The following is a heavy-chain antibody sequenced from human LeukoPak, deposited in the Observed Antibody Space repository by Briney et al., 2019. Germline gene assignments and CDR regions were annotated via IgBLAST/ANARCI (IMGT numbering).Heavy chain of an antibody. J-gene: IGHJ4*02. Sequence: ASVKVSCKASGYTFTSYGISWVRQAPGQGLEWMGWISAYNGKTNYVQKLQGRVTMTTETSPSTAYMELRSLRYDETAVYYCARFHNGEYETQSWNYWGEGTLVTVSS. V-gene: IGHV1-18*01. CDR3: ARFHNGEYETQSWNY. CDR1: GYTFTSYG. CDR2: ISAYNGKT. D-gene: IGHD4-17*01.